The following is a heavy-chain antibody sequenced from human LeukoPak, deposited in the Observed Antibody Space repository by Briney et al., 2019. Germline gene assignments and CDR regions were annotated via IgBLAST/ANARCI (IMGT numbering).Heavy chain of an antibody. CDR1: GGSISTYY. V-gene: IGHV4-59*08. D-gene: IGHD6-13*01. CDR3: ASLYSSSWFYYFDY. J-gene: IGHJ4*02. Sequence: SETLSLTCTVSGGSISTYYWSWVRQPPGKGLEWVGYISYTGTTNYNPSLKSRVTISADTSKNQFSLRLSSVTAADTAVYYCASLYSSSWFYYFDYWGQGTLVTVSS. CDR2: ISYTGTT.